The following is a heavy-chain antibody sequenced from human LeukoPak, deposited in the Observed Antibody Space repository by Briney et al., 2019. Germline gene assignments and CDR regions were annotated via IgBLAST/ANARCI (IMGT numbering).Heavy chain of an antibody. CDR3: ASGRVQLWWPDY. D-gene: IGHD5-18*01. Sequence: PSETLSLTCTVSGGSISSGSYYWSWIRQPAGKGLEWIGRIYTSGSTNYNPSLKSRVTISVDTSKNQFSLKLSSVTAADTAVYYCASGRVQLWWPDYWGQGTLVTVSS. CDR2: IYTSGST. V-gene: IGHV4-61*02. CDR1: GGSISSGSYY. J-gene: IGHJ4*02.